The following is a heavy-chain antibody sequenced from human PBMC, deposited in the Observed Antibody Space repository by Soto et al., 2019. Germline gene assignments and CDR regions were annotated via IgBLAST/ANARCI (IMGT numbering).Heavy chain of an antibody. Sequence: SETLSLTCAVSGGSISSGGYSWSWIRQPPGKGLEWIGYFYHSGSTYYNPSLKSRVTISVDRSENQFSLKLSSVTAADTAVYYCARQVDSSGYYSYYFDYWGQGTLVTVSS. D-gene: IGHD3-22*01. CDR1: GGSISSGGYS. V-gene: IGHV4-30-2*01. CDR2: FYHSGST. CDR3: ARQVDSSGYYSYYFDY. J-gene: IGHJ4*02.